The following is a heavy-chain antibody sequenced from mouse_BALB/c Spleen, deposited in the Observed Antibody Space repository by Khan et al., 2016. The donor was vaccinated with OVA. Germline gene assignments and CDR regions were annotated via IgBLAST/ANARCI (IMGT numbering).Heavy chain of an antibody. V-gene: IGHV1-26*01. CDR3: ARGYDFFAS. J-gene: IGHJ3*01. Sequence: IQLVQSGPDLVKPGASVKISCKASGYSFTLYYMTWVKQSHGKSLEWIGRVDPNTGNINYNQEFKGKAILTVDKSSNTAYMELRSLTSEDSAVYFCARGYDFFASWGQGTLVTVSA. CDR2: VDPNTGNI. D-gene: IGHD2-14*01. CDR1: GYSFTLYY.